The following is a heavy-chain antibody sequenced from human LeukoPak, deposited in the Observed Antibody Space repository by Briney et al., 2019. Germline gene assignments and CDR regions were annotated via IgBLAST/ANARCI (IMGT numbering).Heavy chain of an antibody. CDR1: GFTFSSYE. Sequence: GGSLRLSCAASGFTFSSYEMNWVRQAPGKGLGWVSYISSSGSTIYYADSVKGRFTISRDNAKNSLYLQMNSLRAEDTAVYYCAGVVGATQQVIFDPWGQGTLVTVSS. J-gene: IGHJ5*02. D-gene: IGHD1-26*01. CDR2: ISSSGSTI. V-gene: IGHV3-48*03. CDR3: AGVVGATQQVIFDP.